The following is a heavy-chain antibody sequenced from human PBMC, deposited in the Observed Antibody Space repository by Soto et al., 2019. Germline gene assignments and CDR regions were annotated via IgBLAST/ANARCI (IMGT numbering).Heavy chain of an antibody. V-gene: IGHV1-69*13. J-gene: IGHJ6*02. CDR1: GGTFSSYA. CDR2: IIPIFGTA. D-gene: IGHD4-17*01. CDR3: ARGNGRSPDYYYYGMDV. Sequence: SVKVSCKASGGTFSSYAISWVRQAPGQGLEWMGGIIPIFGTANYAQKFQGRVTITADESTSTAYMELSSLRSEDTAVYYCARGNGRSPDYYYYGMDVWGQGTTVTVSS.